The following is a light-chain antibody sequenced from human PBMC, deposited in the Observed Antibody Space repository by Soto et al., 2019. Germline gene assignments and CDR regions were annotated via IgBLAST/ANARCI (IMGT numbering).Light chain of an antibody. J-gene: IGKJ2*01. CDR2: AAS. CDR3: QHSSTTPYL. CDR1: QSISNS. V-gene: IGKV1-39*01. Sequence: DIQMTQSPSSLSASVGDRVTITCRASQSISNSLNWYQQKPGNAPKVLIYAASNLQSGVPSKFSGSGPGTDSTPPFASLNQEFLAINSCQHSSTTPYLFGRGPSWRSN.